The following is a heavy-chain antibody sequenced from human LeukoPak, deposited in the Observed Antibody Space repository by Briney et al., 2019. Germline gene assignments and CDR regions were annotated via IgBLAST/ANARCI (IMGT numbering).Heavy chain of an antibody. CDR2: ISSRSSYI. CDR1: GFTLSNYG. V-gene: IGHV3-21*01. J-gene: IGHJ2*01. Sequence: GGSLRLSCAASGFTLSNYGMNWVRQAPGKGLEWVSSISSRSSYICYADSVKGRFTISRDNAKNSLYLQMNSLRAEDTAVYYCARDAYCSTTSCKEYFDLWGRGTLVTVSS. CDR3: ARDAYCSTTSCKEYFDL. D-gene: IGHD2-2*01.